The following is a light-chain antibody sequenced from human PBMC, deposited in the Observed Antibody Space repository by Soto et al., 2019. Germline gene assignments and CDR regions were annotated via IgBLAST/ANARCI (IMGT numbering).Light chain of an antibody. CDR3: QQSHGIPYP. CDR2: AAS. CDR1: QTISTY. Sequence: DIQMTQSPSSLSASVGDRVTITCRASQTISTYLNWYQQKPGKAPKLLIYAASTLQSGVPSRFSGSGSGADFTLTINSLQHDYFATYYCQQSHGIPYPFGQGTKLPI. V-gene: IGKV1-39*01. J-gene: IGKJ2*01.